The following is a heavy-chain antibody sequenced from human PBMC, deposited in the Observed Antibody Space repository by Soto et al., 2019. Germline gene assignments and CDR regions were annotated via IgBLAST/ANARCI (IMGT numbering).Heavy chain of an antibody. CDR3: ASGRGGGGY. Sequence: EVQLVESGGGLIQPGGSLRLSCAVSGFTVSNNYMSWVRQAPGKGLEGVSVIYSGGYTAYGDSVKGRFTISRDNSKNTLYLQMNSLGAAALGLFSWASGRGGGGYWGQGTLVTVSS. V-gene: IGHV3-53*01. CDR2: IYSGGYT. CDR1: GFTVSNNY. D-gene: IGHD3-10*01. J-gene: IGHJ4*02.